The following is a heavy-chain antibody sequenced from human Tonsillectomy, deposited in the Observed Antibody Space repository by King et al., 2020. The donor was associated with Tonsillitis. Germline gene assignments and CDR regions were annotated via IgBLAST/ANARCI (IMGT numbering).Heavy chain of an antibody. CDR3: ARGYSSSWYTPFDY. CDR1: GGSFSGYY. J-gene: IGHJ4*02. CDR2: INHSGTT. D-gene: IGHD6-13*01. Sequence: VQLQQWGAGLLKPSETLSLTCAVYGGSFSGYYWSWIRQPPGEGLEWIGEINHSGTTEYSPSLKSRVTVSVDTSKNQFSLKLSSVTAADTAVYYCARGYSSSWYTPFDYWGQGTLVTVSS. V-gene: IGHV4-34*01.